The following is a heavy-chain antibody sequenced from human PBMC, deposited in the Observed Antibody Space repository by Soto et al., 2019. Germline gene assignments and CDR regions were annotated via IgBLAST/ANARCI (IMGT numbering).Heavy chain of an antibody. CDR1: GFTFSTYG. CDR3: AKGPTIFGVVTLAWDFYYGIDV. J-gene: IGHJ6*02. D-gene: IGHD3-3*01. CDR2: LTGTGSST. Sequence: GGSLRLSCADSGFTFSTYGMSWVRQAPGKGLERVSALTGTGSSTYYADSVKGRLTISRDNSKHTLHLHMNSLRADDTAVYYCAKGPTIFGVVTLAWDFYYGIDVWGQGTTVTVSS. V-gene: IGHV3-23*01.